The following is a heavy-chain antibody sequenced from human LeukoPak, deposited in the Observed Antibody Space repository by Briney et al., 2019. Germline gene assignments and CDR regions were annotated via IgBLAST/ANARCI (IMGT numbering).Heavy chain of an antibody. V-gene: IGHV1-18*01. J-gene: IGHJ4*02. CDR3: ARESNWAYYFDY. CDR1: GYTLTSYG. D-gene: IGHD1-1*01. CDR2: ISTYDGNT. Sequence: ASVKVSCKTSGYTLTSYGIIWVRQAPGQGLEWMGWISTYDGNTNYAEKFQGRVTMTTDSSTGTAFMELRSLTSDDTAVYWCARESNWAYYFDYWGQGTLVTVSS.